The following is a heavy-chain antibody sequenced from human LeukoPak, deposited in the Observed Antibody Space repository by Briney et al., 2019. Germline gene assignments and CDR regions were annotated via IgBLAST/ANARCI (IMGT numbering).Heavy chain of an antibody. Sequence: SETLSLTCTVSGGSISSSSYYWGWLRQPPGKGLEWIGSIYYSGSTYYNPSLKSRVTISVDTSKNQFPLKLSSVTAADTAVYYCAFTHMGAVGTLDKKNHYFDFWGQGALVTVSS. CDR3: AFTHMGAVGTLDKKNHYFDF. V-gene: IGHV4-39*06. J-gene: IGHJ4*02. CDR2: IYYSGST. CDR1: GGSISSSSYY. D-gene: IGHD1-26*01.